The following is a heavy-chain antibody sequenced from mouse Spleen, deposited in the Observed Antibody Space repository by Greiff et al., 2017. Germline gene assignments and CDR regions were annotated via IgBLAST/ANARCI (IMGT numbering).Heavy chain of an antibody. V-gene: IGHV2-6*02. CDR2: IWSDGST. CDR3: ARHKLRQGVMDY. Sequence: VQLQQSGPGLVPPSQSLSITCTVSGFSLTSYGVHWVRQPPGQGLEWLVVIWSDGSTTYNSALKSRLSISKDNSKSQVFLKVNSIQADDTAMYYCARHKLRQGVMDYWGQGTSVTGSS. D-gene: IGHD2-12*01. J-gene: IGHJ4*01. CDR1: GFSLTSYG.